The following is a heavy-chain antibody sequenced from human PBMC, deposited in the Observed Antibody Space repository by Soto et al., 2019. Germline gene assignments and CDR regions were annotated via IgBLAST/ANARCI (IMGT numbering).Heavy chain of an antibody. CDR3: ARWVEVSLDYFDS. Sequence: PSETLSLTCAVYGGSFSDHYWSWIRQHPGKGLEWIGHINHSGRTNYNPSLKSRVSISVDTSKNQFSLNLNSVTAADTAVYYCARWVEVSLDYFDSWGQGIPVTVSS. J-gene: IGHJ4*02. D-gene: IGHD2-15*01. V-gene: IGHV4-34*01. CDR2: INHSGRT. CDR1: GGSFSDHY.